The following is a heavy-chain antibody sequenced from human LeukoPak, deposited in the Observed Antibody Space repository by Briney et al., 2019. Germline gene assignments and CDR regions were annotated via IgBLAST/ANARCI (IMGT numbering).Heavy chain of an antibody. CDR1: GGSLNSETK. Sequence: SETLSLTCTVSGGSLNSETKWSWVRHSAGKGLGWIGRIHTSGTTNYTPSLRSRVSMSVDTSNNQFSLELSSVTAADTAVYYCARGFVEVTAFDYWGQGLLVTVSS. D-gene: IGHD2-21*02. CDR3: ARGFVEVTAFDY. CDR2: IHTSGTT. V-gene: IGHV4-4*07. J-gene: IGHJ4*02.